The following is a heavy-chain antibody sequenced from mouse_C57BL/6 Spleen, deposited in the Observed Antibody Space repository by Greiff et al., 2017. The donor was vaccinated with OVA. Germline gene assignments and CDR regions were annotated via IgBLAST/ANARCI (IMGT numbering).Heavy chain of an antibody. CDR2: IYPGDGDT. Sequence: QVQLQQSGAELVKPGASVKISCKASGYAFSSYWMNWVKQRPGQGLEWIGQIYPGDGDTNYNGKFKGKATLTADKSSSTAYMQLSSLTSEDSAVYFCARSQRDYAMDYWGQGTSVTVSS. V-gene: IGHV1-80*01. CDR3: ARSQRDYAMDY. CDR1: GYAFSSYW. J-gene: IGHJ4*01.